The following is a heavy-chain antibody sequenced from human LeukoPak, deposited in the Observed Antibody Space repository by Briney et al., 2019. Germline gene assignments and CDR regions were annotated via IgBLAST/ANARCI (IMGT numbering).Heavy chain of an antibody. V-gene: IGHV4-4*07. CDR1: GGSIISNY. Sequence: TSETLSLTCTVSGGSIISNYWSWIRQSAGTGLEWIGRIYGSGITDYNPSLKSRVTMSLDTSRKQFSLRLTSVTAADTAVYYCARLKFYGSTGYSPGYYMDVWGKATTASVFS. CDR2: IYGSGIT. J-gene: IGHJ6*03. CDR3: ARLKFYGSTGYSPGYYMDV. D-gene: IGHD3-22*01.